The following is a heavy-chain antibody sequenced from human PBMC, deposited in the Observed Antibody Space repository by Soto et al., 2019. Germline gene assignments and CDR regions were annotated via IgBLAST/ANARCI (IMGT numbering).Heavy chain of an antibody. CDR1: GYSISSGYY. CDR3: ARGRVADY. Sequence: SETLSLTCAVSGYSISSGYYWGWIRQPPGKGLEWIGSIYHSGSTYYNPSLKSRVTISVDTSKNQFSLKLSSVTAADTAVYYCARGRVADYWGQGTLVTVSS. V-gene: IGHV4-38-2*01. D-gene: IGHD3-3*01. CDR2: IYHSGST. J-gene: IGHJ4*02.